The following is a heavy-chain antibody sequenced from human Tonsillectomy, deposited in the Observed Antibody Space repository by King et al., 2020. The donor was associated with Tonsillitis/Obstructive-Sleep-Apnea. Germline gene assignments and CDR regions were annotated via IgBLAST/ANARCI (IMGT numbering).Heavy chain of an antibody. V-gene: IGHV4-59*01. CDR2: IYYSWST. D-gene: IGHD3-3*01. CDR3: ARDRTYYDFWSGYYYYYMDV. Sequence: QLQESGPGLVKPSETLSLTCTVSGGSISSYYWSWIRQPPGKGLEWIGYIYYSWSTNYNPSLKSRVTISVDTSKNQFSLKLSSVTAADTAVYYCARDRTYYDFWSGYYYYYMDVWGKGTTVTVSS. J-gene: IGHJ6*03. CDR1: GGSISSYY.